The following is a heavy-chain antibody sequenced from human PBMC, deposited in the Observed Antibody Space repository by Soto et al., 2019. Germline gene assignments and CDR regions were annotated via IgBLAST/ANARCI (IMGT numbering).Heavy chain of an antibody. J-gene: IGHJ5*02. CDR3: ARGGLYNWNDGWLHP. CDR1: GYTFTGYY. CDR2: INPNSGGT. D-gene: IGHD1-1*01. Sequence: ASVTVSCNASGYTFTGYYMHCVRQPPGQGLERMGWINPNSGGTNYAQKFQGRVTMTRDTSISRACMELSRLRSEDTAHYHCARGGLYNWNDGWLHPWGHRRLVTVSS. V-gene: IGHV1-2*02.